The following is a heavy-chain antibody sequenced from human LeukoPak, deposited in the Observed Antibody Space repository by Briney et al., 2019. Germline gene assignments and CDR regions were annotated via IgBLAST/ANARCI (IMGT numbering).Heavy chain of an antibody. Sequence: RVASVKVSCKASGYTFTGYYMHWVRQAPGQGLEWMGWINPNSGGTNYAQKFQGWVTMTRDTSISTAYMELSRLRSDDTAVYYCARGSSGYYYYGMDVWGQGTTVTVSS. V-gene: IGHV1-2*04. D-gene: IGHD1-26*01. CDR3: ARGSSGYYYYGMDV. CDR2: INPNSGGT. CDR1: GYTFTGYY. J-gene: IGHJ6*02.